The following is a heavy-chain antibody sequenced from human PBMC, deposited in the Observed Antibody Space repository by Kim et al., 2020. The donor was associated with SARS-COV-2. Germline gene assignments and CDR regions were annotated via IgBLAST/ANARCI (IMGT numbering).Heavy chain of an antibody. D-gene: IGHD3-10*01. CDR1: GFTFSNYA. J-gene: IGHJ4*02. CDR3: VTKNYDNSWSYYERAPFDY. Sequence: GGSLRLSCSASGFTFSNYAMHWVRQAPGKGLEYVSAISSDGGSTYYADSVKGRFTISRDNSKNMLYVQMSSLRVEDTAIYYCVTKNYDNSWSYYERAPFDYWGQGTLVTVSS. V-gene: IGHV3-64*05. CDR2: ISSDGGST.